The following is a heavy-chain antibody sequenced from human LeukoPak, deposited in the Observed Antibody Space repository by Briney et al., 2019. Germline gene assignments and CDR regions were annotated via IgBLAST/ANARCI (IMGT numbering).Heavy chain of an antibody. CDR2: IYTSGST. V-gene: IGHV4-61*02. CDR3: ARKDYSNVPDY. CDR1: GGSISTSNYY. J-gene: IGHJ4*02. D-gene: IGHD4-11*01. Sequence: SETLSLTCTVSGGSISTSNYYWSWIRQPAGKGLEWIGRIYTSGSTDYNPSLKSRVTMSVDTSKNQFSLKLSSVTAADTAVYYCARKDYSNVPDYWGQGTLVTVSS.